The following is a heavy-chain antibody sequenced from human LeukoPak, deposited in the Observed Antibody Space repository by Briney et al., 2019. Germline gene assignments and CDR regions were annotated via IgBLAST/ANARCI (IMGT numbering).Heavy chain of an antibody. Sequence: ASVKVSCKASGYTFTSYYMHWVRQAPGQGLEWMGIINPSGGSTSYAQKFQGRVTMTRDTSASTVYMELSRLRSEDTAVYYCARAGTESKWGLPRADYYYMDVWGKGTTVTVSS. J-gene: IGHJ6*03. D-gene: IGHD7-27*01. CDR2: INPSGGST. CDR1: GYTFTSYY. V-gene: IGHV1-46*01. CDR3: ARAGTESKWGLPRADYYYMDV.